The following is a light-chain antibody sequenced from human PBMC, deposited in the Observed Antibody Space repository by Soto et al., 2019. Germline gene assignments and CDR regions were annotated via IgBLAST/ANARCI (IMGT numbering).Light chain of an antibody. CDR1: QGISSY. V-gene: IGKV1-9*01. CDR3: QQLNSYPIT. CDR2: AAS. Sequence: DIQLTQSPSFLSASVGDRVTITRRASQGISSYLAWYHQKPGKAPKLLIYAASTLQSGVPSRFSGSGSGTEFTLTISSLQPEDFATYYCQQLNSYPITFGGGTEVEIK. J-gene: IGKJ4*01.